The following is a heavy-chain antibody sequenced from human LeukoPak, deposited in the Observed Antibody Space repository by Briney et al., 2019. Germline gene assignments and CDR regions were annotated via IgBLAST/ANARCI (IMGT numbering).Heavy chain of an antibody. Sequence: SGPTLVKPTQTLTLTCTFSGFSLSTSGVGVGWIRQPPGKALEWLALIYWDDDKRHSPSLKSRLTITKDTSKNQVVLTMTNMDPVDTATYYCAHLYGSGSSLNYWGQGTLVTVSS. CDR2: IYWDDDK. CDR3: AHLYGSGSSLNY. D-gene: IGHD3-10*01. J-gene: IGHJ4*02. V-gene: IGHV2-5*02. CDR1: GFSLSTSGVG.